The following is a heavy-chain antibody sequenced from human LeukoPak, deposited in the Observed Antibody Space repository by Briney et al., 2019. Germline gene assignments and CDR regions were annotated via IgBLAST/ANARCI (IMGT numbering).Heavy chain of an antibody. CDR2: INHSGST. Sequence: SETLSLTCAVYGGSFSGYYWSWIRQPPGKGLEGIGEINHSGSTNYNPSLKSRVTISVDTSKDQFSLKLSSVTAADTAVYYCARGYYDILTGYSAYYFDYWGQGTLVTVSS. D-gene: IGHD3-9*01. V-gene: IGHV4-34*01. CDR3: ARGYYDILTGYSAYYFDY. J-gene: IGHJ4*02. CDR1: GGSFSGYY.